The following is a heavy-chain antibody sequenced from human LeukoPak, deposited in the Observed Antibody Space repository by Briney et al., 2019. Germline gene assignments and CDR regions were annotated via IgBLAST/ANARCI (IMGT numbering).Heavy chain of an antibody. CDR1: GFAFNSFA. CDR2: ISNSDGSS. V-gene: IGHV3-23*01. Sequence: PGGSLRLSCAASGFAFNSFAMNWVRQAPGKGLEWVSSISNSDGSSHYADFVKGRFTISRDNSKNTLHLQMNRLRAEDTAVYYCAKSLGVGSYTRYKGFDQWGQGTLVTVSS. J-gene: IGHJ4*02. CDR3: AKSLGVGSYTRYKGFDQ. D-gene: IGHD3-16*02.